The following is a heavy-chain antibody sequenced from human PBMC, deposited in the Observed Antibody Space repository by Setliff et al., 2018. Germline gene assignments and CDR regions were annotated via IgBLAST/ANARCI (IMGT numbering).Heavy chain of an antibody. CDR2: IYYSGST. CDR3: ARVGSGYDIDY. Sequence: SETLSLTCTVSGGSVSSSSYYWGWIRQPPGKGLEWIGSIYYSGSTYYNPSLKSRVTISVDTSKNQFSLKLSSVTAADTAVYYCARVGSGYDIDYWGQGTLVTVSS. J-gene: IGHJ4*02. CDR1: GGSVSSSSYY. V-gene: IGHV4-39*07. D-gene: IGHD5-12*01.